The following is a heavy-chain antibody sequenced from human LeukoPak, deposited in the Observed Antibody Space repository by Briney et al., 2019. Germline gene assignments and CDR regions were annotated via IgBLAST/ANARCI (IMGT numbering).Heavy chain of an antibody. CDR2: ISSGGNTI. D-gene: IGHD3-22*01. J-gene: IGHJ3*02. Sequence: PGGSLRLSCAASGFTFSSFEMSWVRQAPGKGLEWVSYISSGGNTIYYADSVRGRFTVSRDNAKNSLYLQVNSLRAEDTAVYYCVLAFYYDSSGYYKPPTAFDIWGQGTMVTVSS. V-gene: IGHV3-48*03. CDR1: GFTFSSFE. CDR3: VLAFYYDSSGYYKPPTAFDI.